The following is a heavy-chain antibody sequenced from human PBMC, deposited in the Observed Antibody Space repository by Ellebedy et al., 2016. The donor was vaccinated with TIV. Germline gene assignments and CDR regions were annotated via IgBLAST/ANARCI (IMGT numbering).Heavy chain of an antibody. V-gene: IGHV3-66*04. CDR3: ARQRNAEYFQH. J-gene: IGHJ1*01. Sequence: GESLKISCAASGFTVSSNYMSWVRQAPGKGLEWVSLIYSGGSTYYADSVKGRFTISRDNSKNTLYLQMNSLRAEDTAVYYCARQRNAEYFQHWGQGTLVTVSS. CDR2: IYSGGST. CDR1: GFTVSSNY.